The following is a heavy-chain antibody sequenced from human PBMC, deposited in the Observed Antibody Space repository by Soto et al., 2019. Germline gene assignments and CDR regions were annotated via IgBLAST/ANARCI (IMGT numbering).Heavy chain of an antibody. V-gene: IGHV3-21*04. CDR2: ISSSSSYI. CDR1: GFNFTSYS. CDR3: AKHPGDDSSGYYQGWFDP. J-gene: IGHJ5*02. D-gene: IGHD3-22*01. Sequence: LRLSCAASGFNFTSYSMNWVRQAPGKGLEWVSSISSSSSYIYYADSVKGRFTISRDNSKNTLYLQMNSLRAEDTAVYYCAKHPGDDSSGYYQGWFDPWGQGTLVTVSS.